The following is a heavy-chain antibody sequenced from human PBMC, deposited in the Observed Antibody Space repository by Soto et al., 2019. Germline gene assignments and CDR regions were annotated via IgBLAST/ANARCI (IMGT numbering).Heavy chain of an antibody. V-gene: IGHV1-18*01. CDR3: ARDSGDYDYIGGSYRVVWFAP. CDR1: GYTFTSYG. J-gene: IGHJ5*02. D-gene: IGHD3-16*02. CDR2: ISAYNGNT. Sequence: ASVRFYCKASGYTFTSYGISWVRQAPGQGLEWMGWISAYNGNTNYAQKLQGRVTMTTDTSTSTAYMELRSLRSDDTAVYYCARDSGDYDYIGGSYRVVWFAPGGQGPLVTVSS.